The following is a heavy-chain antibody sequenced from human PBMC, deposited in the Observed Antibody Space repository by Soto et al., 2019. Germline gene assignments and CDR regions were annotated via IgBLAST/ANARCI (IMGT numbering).Heavy chain of an antibody. J-gene: IGHJ4*02. Sequence: ASVKVSCKASGGTFTNYAFSWVRQAPGQGLEWMGWISAYNGNTYHAQKLQGRVTMTTDTSTSTAYMELRSLRSDDTAVYYCARDLGGWEDYWGQGTLVTVSS. CDR1: GGTFTNYA. D-gene: IGHD6-19*01. V-gene: IGHV1-18*01. CDR2: ISAYNGNT. CDR3: ARDLGGWEDY.